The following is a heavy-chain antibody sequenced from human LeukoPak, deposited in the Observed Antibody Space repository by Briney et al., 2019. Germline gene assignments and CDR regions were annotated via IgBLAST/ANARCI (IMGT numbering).Heavy chain of an antibody. D-gene: IGHD2-2*01. CDR1: GFIVNSNY. J-gene: IGHJ3*02. CDR3: STREIYCTSTSCYHFDI. Sequence: GGSVRLSRAASGFIVNSNYMSWVRQAPGKGLEWVSVIYSGGSTYYADSVKGRFTITRDNSKKTLDLQMNSLRAEDTAVLYCSTREIYCTSTSCYHFDIWGQGTLVAVSS. CDR2: IYSGGST. V-gene: IGHV3-66*02.